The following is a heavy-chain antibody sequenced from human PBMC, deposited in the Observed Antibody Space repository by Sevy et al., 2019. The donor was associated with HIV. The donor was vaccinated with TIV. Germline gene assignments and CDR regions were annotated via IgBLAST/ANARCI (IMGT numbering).Heavy chain of an antibody. CDR3: TTTVRSDAFDI. CDR2: IKSKTDGGTT. CDR1: GFTFSNAW. Sequence: GGSLRLSCEASGFTFSNAWMSWVRQAPGKGLEWVGRIKSKTDGGTTDYAAPVKGRFTVSRDDSKNTLYLQMNSLKTEDTAVYYCTTTVRSDAFDIWAKGQWSPSPQ. J-gene: IGHJ3*02. V-gene: IGHV3-15*01.